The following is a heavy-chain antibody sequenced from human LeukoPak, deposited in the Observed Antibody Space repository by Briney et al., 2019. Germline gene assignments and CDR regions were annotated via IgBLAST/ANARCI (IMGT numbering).Heavy chain of an antibody. CDR3: ARDSPRPLRGSWYYFDY. J-gene: IGHJ4*02. D-gene: IGHD6-13*01. Sequence: GGSLRLSCAASGFTFSSYEMNWVRQAPGKGLEWVSYISSSGSTIYYADSVKGRFAISRDNARNSLYLQMNSLRAEDTAAYYCARDSPRPLRGSWYYFDYWGQGTLVTVSS. CDR1: GFTFSSYE. V-gene: IGHV3-48*03. CDR2: ISSSGSTI.